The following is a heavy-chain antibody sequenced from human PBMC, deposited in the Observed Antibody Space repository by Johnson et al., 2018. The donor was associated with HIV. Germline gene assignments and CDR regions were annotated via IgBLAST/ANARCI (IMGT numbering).Heavy chain of an antibody. D-gene: IGHD1-1*01. J-gene: IGHJ3*02. V-gene: IGHV3-30*04. CDR3: AKEDPWRRAFDI. CDR2: ISYDAITK. Sequence: GLEWVAVISYDAITKYYADSVKGRFTIYRDNFKNTLYLQMNGLRPEDTAVYYCAKEDPWRRAFDIWGQGTVVTVSS.